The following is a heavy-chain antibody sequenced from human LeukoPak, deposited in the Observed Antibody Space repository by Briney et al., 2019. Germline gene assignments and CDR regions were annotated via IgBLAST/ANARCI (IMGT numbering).Heavy chain of an antibody. Sequence: SQTLSLTCAISGDSVSSKSAAWNWIRQSPSRGLEWLGRTYYRSKLYSYYAESVKSRITIKPDTSKNQFTLQLNSLTPEDTAVYYCARGGSYPLDPWGQGTLVTVSS. CDR3: ARGGSYPLDP. CDR1: GDSVSSKSAA. V-gene: IGHV6-1*01. CDR2: TYYRSKLYS. D-gene: IGHD1-26*01. J-gene: IGHJ5*02.